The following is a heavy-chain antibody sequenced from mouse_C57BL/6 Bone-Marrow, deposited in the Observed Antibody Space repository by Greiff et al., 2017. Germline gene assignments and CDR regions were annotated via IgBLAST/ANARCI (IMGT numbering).Heavy chain of an antibody. CDR3: ARIYDGYQYYFDY. V-gene: IGHV1-50*01. D-gene: IGHD2-3*01. CDR1: GYTFTSYW. J-gene: IGHJ2*01. Sequence: QVQLKESGAELVKPGASVKLSCKASGYTFTSYWMQWVKQRPGQGLEWIGEIDPSDSYTNYNQKFKGKATLTVDTSSSTAYMQLSSLTSEDSAVYYCARIYDGYQYYFDYWGQGTTLTVSS. CDR2: IDPSDSYT.